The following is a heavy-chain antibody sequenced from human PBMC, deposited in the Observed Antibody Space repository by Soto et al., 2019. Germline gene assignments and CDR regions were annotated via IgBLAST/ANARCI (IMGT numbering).Heavy chain of an antibody. Sequence: GASVKVSCKASGGTFSSYAISWVRQAPGQGLEWMGGIIPIFGTANYAQKFQGRVTITADESTSTAYMELSSLRSEDTAVYYCARSILYYYDSSGYRPNWFDPWGQGTLVTVSS. D-gene: IGHD3-22*01. J-gene: IGHJ5*02. CDR2: IIPIFGTA. CDR3: ARSILYYYDSSGYRPNWFDP. CDR1: GGTFSSYA. V-gene: IGHV1-69*13.